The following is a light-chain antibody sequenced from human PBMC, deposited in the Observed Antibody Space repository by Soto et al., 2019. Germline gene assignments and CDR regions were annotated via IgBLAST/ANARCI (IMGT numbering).Light chain of an antibody. CDR1: STDVGDSNH. V-gene: IGLV2-14*01. CDR3: GSYTSTSTLV. Sequence: QSALTQPASVSGSPGQSITISCTGTSTDVGDSNHVSWYQHHPGKAPKLMIYEVINRPSGVSNRFSGSKSGNTASLTISGLQAEDEADYYCGSYTSTSTLVFGTGTKLTVL. J-gene: IGLJ1*01. CDR2: EVI.